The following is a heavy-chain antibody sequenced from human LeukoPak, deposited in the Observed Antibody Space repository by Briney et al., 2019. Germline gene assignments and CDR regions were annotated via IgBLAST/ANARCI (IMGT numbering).Heavy chain of an antibody. CDR1: GYIFAHNG. J-gene: IGHJ5*02. CDR3: ARGVLRFLAPFDP. Sequence: ASVKVSCKTSGYIFAHNGISWVRQAPGQGPEWMGWISAYNGDTNYAQNFQGRVTMTRDTSTSTVYMELRSLRSDDTAVYYCARGVLRFLAPFDPWAREPWSPSPQ. V-gene: IGHV1-18*01. D-gene: IGHD3-3*01. CDR2: ISAYNGDT.